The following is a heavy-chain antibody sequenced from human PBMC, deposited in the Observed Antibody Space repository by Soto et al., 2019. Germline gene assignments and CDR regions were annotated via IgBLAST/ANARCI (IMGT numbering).Heavy chain of an antibody. CDR1: GFAISRGYY. J-gene: IGHJ4*02. CDR2: IYPSVSS. CDR3: AREKVGTTFFDN. Sequence: SETLSLTCNVSGFAISRGYYWSWVRQPPGKGLEWIGSIYPSVSSYHNPSLESRLTLSIDTSKNQFTLKLASVTAADTALYFCAREKVGTTFFDNWGQGTQVTVSS. V-gene: IGHV4-38-2*02. D-gene: IGHD1-1*01.